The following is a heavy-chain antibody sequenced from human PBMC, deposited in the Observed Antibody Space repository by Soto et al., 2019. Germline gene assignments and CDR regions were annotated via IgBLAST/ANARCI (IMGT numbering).Heavy chain of an antibody. D-gene: IGHD3-3*02. Sequence: EVQLLESGGGLVQPGGSLRLSCAASGFTFTNYAMTWVRQAPGQGLEWVSTISAGGSTTFYADSVKGRFTVSRDTSKNPLFLQMNSLRLDDTAVYFCARGTFGPDFWGQGPLVTVSS. V-gene: IGHV3-23*01. CDR1: GFTFTNYA. CDR3: ARGTFGPDF. J-gene: IGHJ4*02. CDR2: ISAGGSTT.